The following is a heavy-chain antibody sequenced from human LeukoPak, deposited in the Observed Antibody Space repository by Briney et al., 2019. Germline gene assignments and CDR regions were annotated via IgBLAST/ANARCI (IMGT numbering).Heavy chain of an antibody. D-gene: IGHD3-22*01. CDR1: GFTFRAYG. CDR2: ISYDGSNK. Sequence: GRSLRLSCAASGFTFRAYGMHWVRQAPGKGLEWVAFISYDGSNKYYGDFVEGRFTISRDNSKKTLHLQMDSLRAEDTAVYYCAKEWLDTEQRNYNYYGMDVWGQGTTVTVSS. V-gene: IGHV3-30*18. CDR3: AKEWLDTEQRNYNYYGMDV. J-gene: IGHJ6*02.